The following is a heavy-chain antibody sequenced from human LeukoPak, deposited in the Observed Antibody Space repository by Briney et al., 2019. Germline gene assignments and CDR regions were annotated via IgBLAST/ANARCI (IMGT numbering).Heavy chain of an antibody. J-gene: IGHJ5*02. V-gene: IGHV3-23*01. CDR3: ARDPSGYCSGGRCYYSWFDH. CDR1: GFSFSTYT. CDR2: ISASGGST. Sequence: GGSLRLSCAASGFSFSTYTMSWVRQARGKGLEWVSGISASGGSTYYADSVKGRFTISRDYSTSMVFLQMNTLRAEDTAVYYCARDPSGYCSGGRCYYSWFDHRGQGTLVTVSS. D-gene: IGHD2-15*01.